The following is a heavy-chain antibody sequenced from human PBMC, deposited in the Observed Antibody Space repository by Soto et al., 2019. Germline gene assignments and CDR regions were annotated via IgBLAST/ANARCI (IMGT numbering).Heavy chain of an antibody. D-gene: IGHD2-2*01. CDR2: IFYSGST. J-gene: IGHJ5*02. V-gene: IGHV4-39*01. CDR3: ARTAHCTSTSCYSGWFDP. CDR1: GGSISSSPYY. Sequence: SETLSLTCTVSGGSISSSPYYWGWVRQPPGKGLEYIASIFYSGSTYYNPSLKSRVTISVDTSKNQFSLKLSSVTAADTAVYYCARTAHCTSTSCYSGWFDPWGQGTLVTV.